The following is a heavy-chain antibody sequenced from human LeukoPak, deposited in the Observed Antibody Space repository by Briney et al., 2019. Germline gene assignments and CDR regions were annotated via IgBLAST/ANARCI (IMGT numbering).Heavy chain of an antibody. Sequence: GGSLRLSCAASGFTFSSYSMNWVRQAPGKGLEWVSSISSSSSYIYYADSVKGRFTISRDNAKNSLYLQMNSLRAEDTAVYYCARDLGYYDFWSPRGGFDYWGQGTLVTVPS. CDR3: ARDLGYYDFWSPRGGFDY. CDR2: ISSSSSYI. V-gene: IGHV3-21*01. CDR1: GFTFSSYS. D-gene: IGHD3-3*01. J-gene: IGHJ4*02.